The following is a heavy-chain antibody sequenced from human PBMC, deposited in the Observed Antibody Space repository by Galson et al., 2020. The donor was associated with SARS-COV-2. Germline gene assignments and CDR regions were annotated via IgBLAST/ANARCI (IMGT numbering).Heavy chain of an antibody. CDR1: GGSFSSYY. Sequence: SETLSLTCAVYGGSFSSYYWSWIRQPPGKGLEWIGEINHSGSTNYNPSLKSRVSISVDTSKSQFSLKLSSVTAADTAVYYCGQQLHDHWGQGTLVIVSS. J-gene: IGHJ5*02. CDR2: INHSGST. V-gene: IGHV4-34*01. D-gene: IGHD6-13*01. CDR3: GQQLHDH.